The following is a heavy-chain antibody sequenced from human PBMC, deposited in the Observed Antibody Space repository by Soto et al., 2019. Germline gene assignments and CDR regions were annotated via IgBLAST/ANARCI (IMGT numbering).Heavy chain of an antibody. Sequence: VGSLRLSCASSVCTFSSYWMSWVRHSPGKGLEWAANIKQDGSEKYYVDSVKGRFTISRDNAKNSLYLQMNSLRAEDTAVYYCAREITTELILGLVNTRAFEYFGQGTLVRVS. CDR1: VCTFSSYW. CDR3: AREITTELILGLVNTRAFEY. J-gene: IGHJ4*02. D-gene: IGHD3-3*01. CDR2: IKQDGSEK. V-gene: IGHV3-7*03.